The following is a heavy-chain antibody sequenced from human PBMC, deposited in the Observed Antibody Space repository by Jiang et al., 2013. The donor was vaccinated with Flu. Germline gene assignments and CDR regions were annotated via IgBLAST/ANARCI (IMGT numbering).Heavy chain of an antibody. CDR2: IWYDGSNK. V-gene: IGHV3-33*01. Sequence: QLFGVWGRRGPSLGGSLRLSCAASGFTFSSYGMHWVRQAPGKGLEWVAVIWYDGSNKYYADSVKGRFTISRDNSKNTLYLQMNSLRAEDTAVYYCARDPKAVAGTRFGFDPWGQGTLVTVSS. J-gene: IGHJ5*02. CDR1: GFTFSSYG. CDR3: ARDPKAVAGTRFGFDP. D-gene: IGHD6-19*01.